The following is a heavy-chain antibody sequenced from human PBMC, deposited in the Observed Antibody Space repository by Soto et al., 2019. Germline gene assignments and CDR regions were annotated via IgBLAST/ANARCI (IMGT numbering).Heavy chain of an antibody. D-gene: IGHD2-21*01. Sequence: GSLRLSCAASGFTFSSYWMHWVRQAPGKGLVWVSRINSDGSSTSYADSVKGRFTISRDNAKNTLYLQMNSLRAEDTAVYYCARELAYCGGDCYYYGMDVWGQGTTVTVSS. CDR1: GFTFSSYW. J-gene: IGHJ6*02. V-gene: IGHV3-74*01. CDR2: INSDGSST. CDR3: ARELAYCGGDCYYYGMDV.